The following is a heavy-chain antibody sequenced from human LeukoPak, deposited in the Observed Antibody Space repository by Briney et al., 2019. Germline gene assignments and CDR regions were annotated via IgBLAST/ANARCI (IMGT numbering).Heavy chain of an antibody. CDR2: IYTSGST. V-gene: IGHV4-61*02. CDR1: GGSISSGSYY. Sequence: PSDTLSLTCTVSGGSISSGSYYWSWIRQPAGKGLEWIGRIYTSGSTNYNPSLKSRVTISVDTSKNQFSLKRSSVTAADTAVYYCASFNYGSGRIDYWGQGTLVTVSS. J-gene: IGHJ4*02. D-gene: IGHD3-10*01. CDR3: ASFNYGSGRIDY.